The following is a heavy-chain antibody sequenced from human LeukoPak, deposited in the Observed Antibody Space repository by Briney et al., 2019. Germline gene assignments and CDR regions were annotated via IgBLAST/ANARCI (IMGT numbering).Heavy chain of an antibody. Sequence: SQTLSLTCTVSGGSISSGSYYWSWIRQPAGKGLEWIGRIYTSGSTNYNPSLKSRVTISVNTSKNQFSLKLSSVTAADTAVYYCAREGYSSTSWGQGTLVTVSS. V-gene: IGHV4-61*02. D-gene: IGHD6-19*01. CDR1: GGSISSGSYY. CDR2: IYTSGST. CDR3: AREGYSSTS. J-gene: IGHJ4*02.